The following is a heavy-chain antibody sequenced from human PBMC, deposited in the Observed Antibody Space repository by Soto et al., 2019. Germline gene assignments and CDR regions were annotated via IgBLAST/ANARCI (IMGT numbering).Heavy chain of an antibody. V-gene: IGHV4-59*01. J-gene: IGHJ6*03. D-gene: IGHD4-17*01. CDR3: ARDHGDLGDNYYYYMDV. CDR1: GGSISSYY. CDR2: IYYSGST. Sequence: SETLCLTWTVSGGSISSYYWSWIRQPPGKGLEWIGYIYYSGSTNYNPSLKSRVTISVDTSKNQFSLKLSSVTAADTAVYYCARDHGDLGDNYYYYMDVWGKGTTVTVS.